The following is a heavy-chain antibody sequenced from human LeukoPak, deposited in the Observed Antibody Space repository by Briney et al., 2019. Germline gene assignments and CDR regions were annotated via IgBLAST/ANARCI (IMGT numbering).Heavy chain of an antibody. CDR3: ARDDDSSGYYPYYFDY. J-gene: IGHJ4*02. Sequence: ASVKVSCKASGYTFTSYGISWVRQAPGQGLEWMGWISAYNGNTNYAQKLQGRVTMTTDTSTSTAYMELRSLRSDDTAVYYCARDDDSSGYYPYYFDYWGQGTLVTVSS. CDR1: GYTFTSYG. V-gene: IGHV1-18*01. CDR2: ISAYNGNT. D-gene: IGHD3-22*01.